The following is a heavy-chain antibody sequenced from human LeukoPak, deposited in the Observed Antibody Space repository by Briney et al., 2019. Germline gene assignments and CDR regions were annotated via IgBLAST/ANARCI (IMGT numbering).Heavy chain of an antibody. CDR3: ASTIDGDYAY. Sequence: SETLSLTCTVSGGSISSGDYYWSWIRQPPGKGLEWIGYIYYSGSTYYNPSLKSRVTIPVDTSKNQFSLKLSSVTAADTAVYYCASTIDGDYAYWGQGTLVTVSS. D-gene: IGHD4-17*01. CDR2: IYYSGST. CDR1: GGSISSGDYY. J-gene: IGHJ4*02. V-gene: IGHV4-30-4*01.